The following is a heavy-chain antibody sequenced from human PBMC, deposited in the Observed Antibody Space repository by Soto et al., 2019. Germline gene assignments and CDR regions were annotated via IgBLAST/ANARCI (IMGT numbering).Heavy chain of an antibody. V-gene: IGHV4-34*01. J-gene: IGHJ1*01. CDR3: ARVRGTVTKKGLNVPSYFQH. Sequence: SETLSLTCAVYGGSFSGYYWSWIRQPPGKGLEWIGEINHSGSTNYNPSLKSRVTISVDTSKNQFSLKLSSVTAADTAVYYCARVRGTVTKKGLNVPSYFQHWGQGTLVTVSS. CDR2: INHSGST. D-gene: IGHD4-17*01. CDR1: GGSFSGYY.